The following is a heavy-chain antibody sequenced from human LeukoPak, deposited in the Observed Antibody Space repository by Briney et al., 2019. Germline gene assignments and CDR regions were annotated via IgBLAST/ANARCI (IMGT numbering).Heavy chain of an antibody. J-gene: IGHJ4*02. CDR2: INPNSGGT. V-gene: IGHV1-2*02. Sequence: ASVKVSCKASGYTFTGYYMHWVRQAPGQGLEWMGWINPNSGGTNYAQKFQGRVTMTRDTSISTAYMELSRLRSDDTAVYYCARAAKGYYYADYWGQGTLVTVSS. D-gene: IGHD3-22*01. CDR1: GYTFTGYY. CDR3: ARAAKGYYYADY.